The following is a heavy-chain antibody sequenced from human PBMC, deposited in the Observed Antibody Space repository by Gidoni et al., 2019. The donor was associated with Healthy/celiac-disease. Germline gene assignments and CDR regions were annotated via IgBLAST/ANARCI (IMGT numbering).Heavy chain of an antibody. V-gene: IGHV3-30-3*01. CDR2: ISYDGSNK. J-gene: IGHJ4*02. CDR3: AREKGYYDYVWGNSTPGY. D-gene: IGHD3-16*01. CDR1: GFTFSSYA. Sequence: QVQLVESGGGVVQPGRSLRLSCAASGFTFSSYAMHWVRQAPGKGLGWVAVISYDGSNKYYADSVKGRFTISRDNSKNTLYLQMNSLRAEDTAVYYCAREKGYYDYVWGNSTPGYWGQGTLVTVSS.